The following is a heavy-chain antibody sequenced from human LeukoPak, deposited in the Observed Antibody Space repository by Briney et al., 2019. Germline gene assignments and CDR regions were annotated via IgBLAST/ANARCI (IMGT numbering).Heavy chain of an antibody. CDR3: ARGRYGPRLGN. Sequence: PSETLSLTCAVYGASFSDSYWSWIRQSPEKGLEWIGEINNSGSTSYNPSLNSRVIMSVDRSKNQFSLRLTSVTAADTAVDYCARGRYGPRLGNWGQGTLVTVSS. CDR1: GASFSDSY. D-gene: IGHD3-16*01. V-gene: IGHV4-34*01. J-gene: IGHJ4*02. CDR2: INNSGST.